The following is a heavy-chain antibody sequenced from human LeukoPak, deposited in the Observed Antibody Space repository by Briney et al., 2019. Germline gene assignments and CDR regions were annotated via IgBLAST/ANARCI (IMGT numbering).Heavy chain of an antibody. CDR1: GFTFSSYS. Sequence: GGSLRLSCAASGFTFSSYSMNWVRQAPGKGLEWVSYISSSSSTIYYADSVKGRFTISRDNAKNSLYLQMNSLRAEDTAVYYCARDYGGSSSSWYRDFQHWGQGTLVTVSS. J-gene: IGHJ1*01. CDR2: ISSSSSTI. CDR3: ARDYGGSSSSWYRDFQH. V-gene: IGHV3-48*04. D-gene: IGHD6-13*01.